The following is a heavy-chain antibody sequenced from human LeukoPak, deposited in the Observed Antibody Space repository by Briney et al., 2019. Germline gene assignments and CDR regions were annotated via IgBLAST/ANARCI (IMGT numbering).Heavy chain of an antibody. CDR2: IYTGGNT. J-gene: IGHJ4*02. D-gene: IGHD6-13*01. CDR1: GFSVSNNY. Sequence: PGGSLRLSCAASGFSVSNNYMSWVRQAPGKGLEWVSVIYTGGNTDYAESVKGRFTISRDNSKNTLYLQMNSLRAEDTAVYYCASPGIAATGTLDYWGQGTLVTVSS. CDR3: ASPGIAATGTLDY. V-gene: IGHV3-53*01.